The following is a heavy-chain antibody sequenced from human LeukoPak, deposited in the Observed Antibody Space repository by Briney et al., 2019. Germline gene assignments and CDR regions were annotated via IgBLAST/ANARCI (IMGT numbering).Heavy chain of an antibody. CDR1: GGTFSSYA. Sequence: PGASVKVSCKASGGTFSSYANSWVRQAPGQGLEWMGGIIPIFGTANYAQKFQGRVTITADESTSTAYMELSSLRSEDTAVYYCAREAGIAAAGTLVGYWGQGTLVTVSS. V-gene: IGHV1-69*13. J-gene: IGHJ4*02. CDR2: IIPIFGTA. D-gene: IGHD6-13*01. CDR3: AREAGIAAAGTLVGY.